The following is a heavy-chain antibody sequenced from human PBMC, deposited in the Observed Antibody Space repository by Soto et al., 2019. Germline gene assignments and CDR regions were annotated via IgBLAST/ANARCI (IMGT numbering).Heavy chain of an antibody. D-gene: IGHD2-15*01. CDR2: ISYDGSNK. CDR3: AREKGGSCYSCYYGMDV. V-gene: IGHV3-30-3*01. CDR1: GFTFSSYA. Sequence: PGGSLRLSCAASGFTFSSYAMHWVRQAPGKGLEWVAVISYDGSNKYYADSVKGRFTISRDNSKNTLYLQMNSLRAEDTAVYYCAREKGGSCYSCYYGMDVWGQGTTVTVSS. J-gene: IGHJ6*02.